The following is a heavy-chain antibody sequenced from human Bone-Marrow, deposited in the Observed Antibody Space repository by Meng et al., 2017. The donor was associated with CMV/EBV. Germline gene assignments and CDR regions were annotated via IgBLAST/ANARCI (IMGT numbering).Heavy chain of an antibody. CDR3: ARDSAYDINADLDY. D-gene: IGHD3-16*01. Sequence: GGSLRLSCAASGFTFSSYWMSWVRQAPGKGLEWVANIKQDGSEKYYVDSVKGRFTISRDNAKNSLYLQMNSLRAEDTAVYYCARDSAYDINADLDYWGQGPLVTVSS. V-gene: IGHV3-7*01. CDR1: GFTFSSYW. J-gene: IGHJ4*02. CDR2: IKQDGSEK.